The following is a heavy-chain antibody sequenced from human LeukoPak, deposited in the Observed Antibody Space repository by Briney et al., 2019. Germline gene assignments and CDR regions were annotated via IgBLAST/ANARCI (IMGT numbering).Heavy chain of an antibody. D-gene: IGHD1-7*01. CDR3: ARGWPFITGTTSDY. CDR1: GFTFSSYG. V-gene: IGHV3-30*02. J-gene: IGHJ4*02. CDR2: IRYDGSNK. Sequence: GGSLRLSCAASGFTFSSYGMHWVRQAPGKGLEWVAFIRYDGSNKYYADSVKGRFTITRDNSKNTLYLQMNSLRAEDTAVYYCARGWPFITGTTSDYWGQGTLVTVSS.